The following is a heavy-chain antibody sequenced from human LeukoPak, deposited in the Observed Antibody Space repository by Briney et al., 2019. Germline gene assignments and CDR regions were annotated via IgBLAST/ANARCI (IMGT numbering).Heavy chain of an antibody. V-gene: IGHV4-59*08. CDR3: ARGIWARSYYFDY. Sequence: PSETLSLTCTVSGGSISSYYWSWIRQPPGKGLEWIGYIYYSGSTNYNPSLKSRVTISVDTSKNQFSLKLSSVTAADTAVYYCARGIWARSYYFDYWGQGTLVTVSS. J-gene: IGHJ4*02. D-gene: IGHD3-16*01. CDR2: IYYSGST. CDR1: GGSISSYY.